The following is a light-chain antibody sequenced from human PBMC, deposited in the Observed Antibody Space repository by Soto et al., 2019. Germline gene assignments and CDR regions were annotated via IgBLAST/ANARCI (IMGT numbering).Light chain of an antibody. V-gene: IGKV3-15*01. CDR3: QQYNNLPPPLT. CDR2: GAS. CDR1: HSVSSN. Sequence: EIVMSQSPATLSVSPGERATLPCRASHSVSSNLAWYQQKPGQAPRLLIYGASTRATGIPARFSGSGSGTEFTLTISTLQSEDFAVYYCQQYNNLPPPLTFGGGTKVEIK. J-gene: IGKJ4*01.